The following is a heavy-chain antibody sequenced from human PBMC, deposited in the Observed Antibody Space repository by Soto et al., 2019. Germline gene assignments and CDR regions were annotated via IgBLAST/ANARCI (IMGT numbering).Heavy chain of an antibody. J-gene: IGHJ3*02. D-gene: IGHD6-13*01. Sequence: QVQLVQSGAEVKKPGSSVKVSCKASGGTFSSYTISWVRQAPGQGLEWMGRMIPILGIANYAQKFQGRVTNTADKSTSTAYMELRSLRSEDTAVYYCARDTIAAAGTETCCDIWGQGTMVTVSS. CDR1: GGTFSSYT. CDR3: ARDTIAAAGTETCCDI. CDR2: MIPILGIA. V-gene: IGHV1-69*08.